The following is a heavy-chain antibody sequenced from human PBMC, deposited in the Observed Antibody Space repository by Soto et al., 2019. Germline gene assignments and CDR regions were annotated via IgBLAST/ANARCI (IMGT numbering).Heavy chain of an antibody. CDR2: LDGAGGST. CDR1: GLAGSDYD. J-gene: IGHJ6*02. V-gene: IGHV3-23*01. Sequence: LPGVDPGLAGSDYDMTRARHVPGRGMEWGASLDGAGGSTYYGDSGRGRFTISRDNSQNTLVLRMKRLTVDDTAIYYCAAPRDEYGSGVSWFTYGMDIWGQGTTVTVSS. CDR3: AAPRDEYGSGVSWFTYGMDI. D-gene: IGHD3-10*01.